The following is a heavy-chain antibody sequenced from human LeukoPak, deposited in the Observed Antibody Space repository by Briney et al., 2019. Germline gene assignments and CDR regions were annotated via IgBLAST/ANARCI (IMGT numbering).Heavy chain of an antibody. CDR1: GFTFSDHY. CDR3: VISLNKVIISPYYFDS. J-gene: IGHJ4*02. D-gene: IGHD3-10*01. Sequence: GGSLRLSCAASGFTFSDHYMGWIRQAPGQGLQWISYISSSGLSAYYADSVKGRFIISRDNAKNSLYLYMNILRAEDTAVYYCVISLNKVIISPYYFDSWGQGTLVTVSS. CDR2: ISSSGLSA. V-gene: IGHV3-11*04.